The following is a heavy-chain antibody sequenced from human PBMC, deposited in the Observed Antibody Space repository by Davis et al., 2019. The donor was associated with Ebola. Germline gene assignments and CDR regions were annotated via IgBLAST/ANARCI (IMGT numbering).Heavy chain of an antibody. CDR2: ISSSSSYI. Sequence: GESLKISCAASGFTFSSYSMNWVRQAPGKGLEWVSSISSSSSYIYYADSVKGRFTISRDNAKNSLYLQMNSLRAEDTAVYYCARESCSGGSCYSGGYFDYWGQGTLVTVSS. V-gene: IGHV3-21*01. D-gene: IGHD2-15*01. CDR1: GFTFSSYS. CDR3: ARESCSGGSCYSGGYFDY. J-gene: IGHJ4*02.